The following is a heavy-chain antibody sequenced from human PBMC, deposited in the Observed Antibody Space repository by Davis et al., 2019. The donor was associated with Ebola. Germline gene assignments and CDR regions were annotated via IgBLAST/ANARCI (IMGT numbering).Heavy chain of an antibody. CDR3: ANFGTSSGNN. CDR1: GFTFSDYY. Sequence: GESLKISCAASGFTFSDYYMTWIRQAPGKGLEWVSYISSSGRTIYYADSVKGRFTISRDNAKNSLYLQMNSLRAEDTAVYYCANFGTSSGNNWGQGTLVTVSS. V-gene: IGHV3-11*01. CDR2: ISSSGRTI. J-gene: IGHJ4*02. D-gene: IGHD6-6*01.